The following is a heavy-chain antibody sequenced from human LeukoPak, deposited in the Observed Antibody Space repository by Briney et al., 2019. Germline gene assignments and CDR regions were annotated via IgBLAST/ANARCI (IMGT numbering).Heavy chain of an antibody. Sequence: ASVKVSCKSSGYTFTSYGLSGVRQAPGQGLEWMGCISAYNGNTNYAQKLQGRGTMTTDTATSTAYMELRSLRSDDTAVYYCARVMITFGDPMGDAFDIWGQGTMVTVSS. CDR1: GYTFTSYG. J-gene: IGHJ3*02. V-gene: IGHV1-18*04. CDR2: ISAYNGNT. D-gene: IGHD3-16*01. CDR3: ARVMITFGDPMGDAFDI.